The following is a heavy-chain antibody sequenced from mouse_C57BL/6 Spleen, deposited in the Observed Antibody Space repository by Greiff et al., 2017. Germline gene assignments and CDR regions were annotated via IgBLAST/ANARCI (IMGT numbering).Heavy chain of an antibody. CDR2: IRSKSNNYAT. V-gene: IGHV10-1*01. CDR3: VRHPNHAMDY. J-gene: IGHJ4*01. CDR1: GFSFNTYA. Sequence: DVMLVESGGGLVQPKGSLKLSCAASGFSFNTYAMNWVRQAPGKGLEWVARIRSKSNNYATYYADSVKDRFTISRDDSESMLYLQMNNLKTEDTAMYYCVRHPNHAMDYWGQGTSVTVSS. D-gene: IGHD4-1*01.